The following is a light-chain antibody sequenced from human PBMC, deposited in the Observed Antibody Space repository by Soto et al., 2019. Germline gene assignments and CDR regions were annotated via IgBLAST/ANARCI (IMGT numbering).Light chain of an antibody. V-gene: IGKV1-5*03. CDR2: KAS. Sequence: DIQMTQSPSTLSASVGDRVTITCRASQSISSWLAWYQQKPGKAPKLLIYKASSLESGVPSRFSGSGSGTEFTLTISSLQPDDFATYYFQQYNSYRRTFGQGTTLEIK. CDR3: QQYNSYRRT. J-gene: IGKJ1*01. CDR1: QSISSW.